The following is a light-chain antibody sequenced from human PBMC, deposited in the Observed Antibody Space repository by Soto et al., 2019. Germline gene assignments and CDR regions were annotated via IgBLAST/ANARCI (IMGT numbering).Light chain of an antibody. CDR3: AAWDDSLSGLWV. Sequence: QSVLTQPPSASGTPGQRVTISCSGSSSNIGSNYVYWYQQLPGTAPKLLIYRNNQRPSGVPDRFSGSKSGTSASLAISGLRSEHEADYYCAAWDDSLSGLWVFGGGTQLTVL. J-gene: IGLJ3*02. CDR2: RNN. V-gene: IGLV1-47*01. CDR1: SSNIGSNY.